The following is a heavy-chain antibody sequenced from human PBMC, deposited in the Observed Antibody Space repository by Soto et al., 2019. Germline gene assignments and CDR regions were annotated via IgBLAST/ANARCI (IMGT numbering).Heavy chain of an antibody. CDR1: GFPIENSV. CDR3: ARAQKWRQLALNVFDL. CDR2: ITGAGDGT. V-gene: IGHV3-74*01. D-gene: IGHD5-18*01. Sequence: EVQLVESGGGLVQPGGSLRLSCVASGFPIENSVMHWVRQTPGKGLMWVSRITGAGDGTLYADSVQGRFTISRDNAKNTVYLHMTGLRVEETAVYYCARAQKWRQLALNVFDLWGQGTTVTVSS. J-gene: IGHJ3*01.